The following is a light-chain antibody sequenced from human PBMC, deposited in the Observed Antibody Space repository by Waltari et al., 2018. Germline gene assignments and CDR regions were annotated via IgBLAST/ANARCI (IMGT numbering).Light chain of an antibody. CDR3: CSYAGSSMEV. Sequence: QSALTQPASASGSPGLSITISCTGTSTDVGSYNLVPWYQQHPGKAPKLMIYEVSKRPSGVSNRFSGSKSGNTASLTISGLQAEDEADYYCCSYAGSSMEVFGGGTKLTVL. CDR2: EVS. CDR1: STDVGSYNL. V-gene: IGLV2-23*02. J-gene: IGLJ3*02.